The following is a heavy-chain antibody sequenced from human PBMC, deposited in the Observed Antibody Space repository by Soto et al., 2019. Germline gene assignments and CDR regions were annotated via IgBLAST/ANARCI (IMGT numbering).Heavy chain of an antibody. CDR2: INPNSGGT. Sequence: ASVKVSCKASGYIFTDYYMNWVRQAPGQGLEWMGWINPNSGGTNFAQKFQGRVTMATDTSISTAYMELSGLTSDDTAVYYCARPYCGSNSCHNWFDPWGQGTLVTVSS. V-gene: IGHV1-2*02. CDR1: GYIFTDYY. D-gene: IGHD2-2*01. CDR3: ARPYCGSNSCHNWFDP. J-gene: IGHJ5*02.